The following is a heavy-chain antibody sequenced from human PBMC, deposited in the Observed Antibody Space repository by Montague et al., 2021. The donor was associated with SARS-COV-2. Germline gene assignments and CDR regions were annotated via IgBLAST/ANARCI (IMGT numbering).Heavy chain of an antibody. V-gene: IGHV4-39*01. J-gene: IGHJ4*02. CDR1: GGSIFSNSFY. D-gene: IGHD1-26*01. CDR2: VFSSGST. Sequence: SETLSLTCTVSGGSIFSNSFYWGWIRQSPGQGLEWIGNVFSSGSTFYNPSLRSRVTMSEDMSKNQFSLKLMSVTAADTAVYYCARRTVGTSHFDYWGQGTLVTVSS. CDR3: ARRTVGTSHFDY.